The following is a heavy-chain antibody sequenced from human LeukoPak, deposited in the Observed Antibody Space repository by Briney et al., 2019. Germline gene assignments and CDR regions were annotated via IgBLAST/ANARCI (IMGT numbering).Heavy chain of an antibody. CDR2: IIPIFGTA. J-gene: IGHJ5*02. CDR3: ASLIHSSGWFDP. D-gene: IGHD6-19*01. Sequence: GASVKVSCKASGGTFSSYAISWVRQAPGQGLEWMGGIIPIFGTANYAQKLQGRVTMTTDTSTSTAYMELRSLRSDDTAVYYCASLIHSSGWFDPWGQGTLVTVSS. V-gene: IGHV1-69*05. CDR1: GGTFSSYA.